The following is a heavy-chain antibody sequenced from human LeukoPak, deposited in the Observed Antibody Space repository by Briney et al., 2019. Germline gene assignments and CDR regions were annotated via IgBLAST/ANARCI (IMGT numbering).Heavy chain of an antibody. J-gene: IGHJ1*01. D-gene: IGHD3-3*02. Sequence: ASVKVSCKASGYTFTSDDINWVRQATGQGLEWMGWMNPNSGNTGYAQKFQGRVTMTRNTSISTAYMELSSLRSEDTAVYYCARARRTIFGVVIVKSSEYFQHWGQGTLVTVSS. CDR2: MNPNSGNT. V-gene: IGHV1-8*01. CDR1: GYTFTSDD. CDR3: ARARRTIFGVVIVKSSEYFQH.